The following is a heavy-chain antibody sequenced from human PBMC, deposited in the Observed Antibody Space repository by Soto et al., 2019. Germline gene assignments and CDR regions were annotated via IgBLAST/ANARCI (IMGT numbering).Heavy chain of an antibody. Sequence: QVQLQESGPGLAKPSGTLSLTCAVSGGSITSSNWWSWVRQSPTKGREWGGGIFHNGSTNYNPSLKSRVTMSVDRSKNPFSLELRSVAAADTAVYYCARARGAIFGVVIRNWFDPWGQGTLVTVSS. CDR1: GGSITSSNW. CDR3: ARARGAIFGVVIRNWFDP. J-gene: IGHJ5*02. V-gene: IGHV4-4*02. D-gene: IGHD3-3*01. CDR2: IFHNGST.